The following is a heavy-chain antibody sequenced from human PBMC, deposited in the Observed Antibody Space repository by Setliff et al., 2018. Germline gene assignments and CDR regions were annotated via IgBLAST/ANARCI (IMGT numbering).Heavy chain of an antibody. CDR2: IYYSGST. D-gene: IGHD3-10*01. CDR3: ARGAILARGVQNGMDV. V-gene: IGHV4-38-2*02. Sequence: SETLSLTCSVSGYSISSGYYWDWIRQSPGKGLEWIGAIYYSGSTYYNPSLKSRVSMSLNTSRNQFSLKLSSVTAADTAVYYCARGAILARGVQNGMDVWGQGTTVTVSS. CDR1: GYSISSGYY. J-gene: IGHJ6*02.